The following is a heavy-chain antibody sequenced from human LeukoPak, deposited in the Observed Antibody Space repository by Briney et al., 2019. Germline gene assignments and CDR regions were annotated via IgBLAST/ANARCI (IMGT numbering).Heavy chain of an antibody. V-gene: IGHV3-33*01. CDR3: ARGHRHYYGSGSYYSC. D-gene: IGHD3-10*01. J-gene: IGHJ4*02. CDR2: IWYDGSNK. Sequence: PGRSLRLSCAASGFTFSSYGMHWVRQAPGKGLEWVAVIWYDGSNKYYADSVKGRFTISRDNSKNTLYLQMNSLRAEDTAVYYCARGHRHYYGSGSYYSCWGQGALVTVSS. CDR1: GFTFSSYG.